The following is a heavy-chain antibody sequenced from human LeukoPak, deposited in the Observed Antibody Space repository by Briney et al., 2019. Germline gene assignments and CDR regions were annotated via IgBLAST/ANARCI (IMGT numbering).Heavy chain of an antibody. V-gene: IGHV3-74*03. J-gene: IGHJ4*02. CDR1: GFTFSSYW. CDR2: TNTDGSST. Sequence: GGSLRLSCAASGFTFSSYWMHWVRQAPGKGLVWVSGTNTDGSSTMYADSVKGRFTIARDNDKNTLYLQMNSLRAEDTAVYYCARDKDVYFDYWGQGTLVTVSS. CDR3: ARDKDVYFDY.